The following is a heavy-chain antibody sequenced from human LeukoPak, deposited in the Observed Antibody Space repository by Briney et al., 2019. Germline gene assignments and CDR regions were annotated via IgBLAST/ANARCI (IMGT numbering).Heavy chain of an antibody. V-gene: IGHV1-2*02. Sequence: ASVKVSCKASGGTFSSYAISWVRQAPGQGLEWMGWINPNSGGTNYAQKFQGRVTMTRDTSISTAYMELSRLRSDDTAVYYCARDPRYSSSWYLDYWGQGTLVTVSS. CDR3: ARDPRYSSSWYLDY. J-gene: IGHJ4*02. CDR2: INPNSGGT. D-gene: IGHD6-13*01. CDR1: GGTFSSYA.